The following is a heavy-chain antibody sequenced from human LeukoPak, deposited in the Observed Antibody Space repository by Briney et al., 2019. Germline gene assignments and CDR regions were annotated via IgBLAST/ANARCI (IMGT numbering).Heavy chain of an antibody. CDR3: ATDPDYSNYDPFDY. Sequence: SETLSLTCTVSGGSISSGGYYWSWIRQHPGKGLEWIGYIYYSGSTYYNPSLKSRVTISVDTSKNQFSLKLSSVTAADTAVYYCATDPDYSNYDPFDYWGQGTLVTVSS. J-gene: IGHJ4*02. CDR1: GGSISSGGYY. CDR2: IYYSGST. V-gene: IGHV4-31*03. D-gene: IGHD4-11*01.